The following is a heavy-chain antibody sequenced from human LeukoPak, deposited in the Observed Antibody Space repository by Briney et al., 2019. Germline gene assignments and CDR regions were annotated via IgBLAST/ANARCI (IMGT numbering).Heavy chain of an antibody. Sequence: SETLSLTCAVYGGSFSGYYWSWIRQPPGKGLEWTGEINHSGSTNYNPSLKSRVTISVDTSKNQFSLKLSSVTAADTAVYYCARGAPAANNWFDPWGQGTLVTVSS. CDR2: INHSGST. V-gene: IGHV4-34*01. CDR3: ARGAPAANNWFDP. D-gene: IGHD2-2*01. J-gene: IGHJ5*02. CDR1: GGSFSGYY.